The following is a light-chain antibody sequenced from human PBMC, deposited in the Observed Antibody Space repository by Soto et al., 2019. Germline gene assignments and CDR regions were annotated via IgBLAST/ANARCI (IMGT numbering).Light chain of an antibody. J-gene: IGKJ5*01. CDR1: QSISSSY. CDR3: QQRSNWPIT. V-gene: IGKV3D-20*02. Sequence: EIVLTQSPGTLSLSPGKRATLSCRASQSISSSYLAWYQQKPGQAPRLLIYGASSRATGIPARFSGSGSGTDFTLTISSLETEDFAVYYCQQRSNWPITVGQGTRREIK. CDR2: GAS.